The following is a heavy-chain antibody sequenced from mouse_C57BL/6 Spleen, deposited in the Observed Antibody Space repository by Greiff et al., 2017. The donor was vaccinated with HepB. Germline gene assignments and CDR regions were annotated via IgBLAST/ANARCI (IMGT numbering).Heavy chain of an antibody. V-gene: IGHV1-15*01. CDR3: TRPMITTRGFDY. CDR1: GYTFTDYE. D-gene: IGHD2-4*01. Sequence: QVQLQQSGAELVRPGASVTLSCKASGYTFTDYEMHWVKQTPVHGLEWIGAIDPETGGTAYTQKFKGKAILTADKSSSTAYMELRSLTSEDSAVYYCTRPMITTRGFDYWGQGTTLTVSS. CDR2: IDPETGGT. J-gene: IGHJ2*01.